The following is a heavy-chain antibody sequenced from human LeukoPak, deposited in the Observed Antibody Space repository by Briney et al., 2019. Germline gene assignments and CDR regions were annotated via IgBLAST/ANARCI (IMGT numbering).Heavy chain of an antibody. J-gene: IGHJ4*02. CDR3: ARAQPTLISRSFDC. Sequence: GGSLRLSCAASGFTFSSYVMHWVRQAPGKGLEWVAVISYDGSNKYYADSVKGRFTISRDNSKNTLYLQMNSLRAEDTAVYYCARAQPTLISRSFDCWGQGALVTVSS. V-gene: IGHV3-30-3*01. CDR1: GFTFSSYV. CDR2: ISYDGSNK. D-gene: IGHD3-10*01.